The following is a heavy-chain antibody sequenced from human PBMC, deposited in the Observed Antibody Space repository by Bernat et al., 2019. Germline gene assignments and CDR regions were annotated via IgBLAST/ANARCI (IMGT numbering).Heavy chain of an antibody. D-gene: IGHD5-12*01. Sequence: QVQLVESGGGVVQPGRSLRLSCAASGFTFSSYAMHWVRQAPGKGLEWVAVISYDGSNKYYADSVKGRFTISRDNSKNTLYLQMNSLRAEDTAVYYFARSTRYSGYEIWFDPWGQGTLVTVSS. CDR3: ARSTRYSGYEIWFDP. V-gene: IGHV3-30*01. J-gene: IGHJ5*02. CDR2: ISYDGSNK. CDR1: GFTFSSYA.